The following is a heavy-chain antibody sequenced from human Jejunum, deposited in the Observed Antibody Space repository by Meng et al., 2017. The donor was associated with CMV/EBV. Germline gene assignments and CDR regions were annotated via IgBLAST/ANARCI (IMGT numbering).Heavy chain of an antibody. CDR1: FSDYG. V-gene: IGHV3-30*02. CDR2: MWSDGTTQ. J-gene: IGHJ6*02. D-gene: IGHD3-3*01. CDR3: AKGLSGHPNYYYYAMDV. Sequence: FSDYGIHWVRQAPGKGLEWLTFMWSDGTTQYYADSVKGRSTISRDSSKNTLYLQINSLRTEDTAVYYCAKGLSGHPNYYYYAMDVWGQGTTVTVSS.